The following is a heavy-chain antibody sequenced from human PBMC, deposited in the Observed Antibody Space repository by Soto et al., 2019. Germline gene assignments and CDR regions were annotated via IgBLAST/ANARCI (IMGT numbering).Heavy chain of an antibody. CDR3: ARDGRGRGIAVAGRFWYFDL. Sequence: QVQLQESGPGLVKPSQTLSLTSTVSGASISSGGYYWNWIRQHPGKGLEWIGYIYYSGSTYYNPSRKSRVTISVDTSKNEFSLKLSSVTAADTAVYYWARDGRGRGIAVAGRFWYFDLWGRGTLVTVSS. V-gene: IGHV4-31*03. D-gene: IGHD6-19*01. CDR1: GASISSGGYY. J-gene: IGHJ2*01. CDR2: IYYSGST.